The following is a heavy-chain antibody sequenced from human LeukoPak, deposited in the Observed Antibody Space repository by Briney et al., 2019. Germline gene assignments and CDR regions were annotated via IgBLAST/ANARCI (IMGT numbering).Heavy chain of an antibody. CDR3: AKDRGDCSSTSCYLSD. V-gene: IGHV3-23*01. CDR1: GFTSSIYA. D-gene: IGHD2-2*01. CDR2: ISTTGGRT. J-gene: IGHJ4*02. Sequence: GRSLRLSCAASGFTSSIYAMTGVREAPGEGVEGGSAISTTGGRTYYAHSVKGRFTISRDNSKNTLYLQMNSLRAEDTAVYSCAKDRGDCSSTSCYLSDWGQGTLVTVSS.